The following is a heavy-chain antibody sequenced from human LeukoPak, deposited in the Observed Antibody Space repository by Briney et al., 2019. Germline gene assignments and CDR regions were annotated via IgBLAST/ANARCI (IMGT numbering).Heavy chain of an antibody. CDR3: ARDPRLGVPAAPL. D-gene: IGHD2-2*01. CDR2: IYYSGST. Sequence: SQTLSLTCTVSGGSISSGGYYWSWLRQHPGTGLEWIGYIYYSGSTYYNPSLKSRVTISVDTSKNQFSLKLSSVTAADTAVYYCARDPRLGVPAAPLWGQGTLATVSS. V-gene: IGHV4-31*03. J-gene: IGHJ4*02. CDR1: GGSISSGGYY.